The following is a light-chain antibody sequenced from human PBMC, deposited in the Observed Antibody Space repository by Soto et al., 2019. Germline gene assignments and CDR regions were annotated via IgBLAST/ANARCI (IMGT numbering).Light chain of an antibody. Sequence: DIVMTQSPDSLAVSLGERPTINCKSSQSVLYSSNNKNYLAWYQQKPGQPPKLIIYWASTRESGVPDRFSGSGSGIEFTLTISTLQAEDVAVYYCQQYYSTPYTFGQGTKLEIK. J-gene: IGKJ2*01. CDR1: QSVLYSSNNKNY. CDR2: WAS. CDR3: QQYYSTPYT. V-gene: IGKV4-1*01.